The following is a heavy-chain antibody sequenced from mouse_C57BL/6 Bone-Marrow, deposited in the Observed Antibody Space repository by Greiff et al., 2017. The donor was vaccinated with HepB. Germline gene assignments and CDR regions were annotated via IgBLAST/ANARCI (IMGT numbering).Heavy chain of an antibody. Sequence: QVQLKQPGAELVMPGASVKLSCKASGYTFTSYWMHWVKQRPGQGLEWIGEIDPSDSYTNYNQKFKGKSTLTVDKSSSTAYMQLSSLTSEDSAVYYCASSYDYDFDYWGQGTTLTVSS. CDR2: IDPSDSYT. CDR1: GYTFTSYW. J-gene: IGHJ2*01. D-gene: IGHD2-4*01. CDR3: ASSYDYDFDY. V-gene: IGHV1-69*01.